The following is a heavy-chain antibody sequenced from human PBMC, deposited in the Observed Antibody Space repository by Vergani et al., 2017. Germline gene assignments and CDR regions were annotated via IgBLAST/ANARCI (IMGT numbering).Heavy chain of an antibody. J-gene: IGHJ5*02. D-gene: IGHD2-15*01. V-gene: IGHV1-3*01. CDR1: GYTFTSYA. CDR3: ARRYCSGGSCLNCFDP. CDR2: INAGNGNT. Sequence: QVQLVQSGAEVKKPGASVKVSCKASGYTFTSYAMHWVRQAPGQRLEWMGWINAGNGNTKYSQKFQGRVTITRDTSASTAYMDLSSLRSEDTAVYYCARRYCSGGSCLNCFDPWGQGTLVTVSS.